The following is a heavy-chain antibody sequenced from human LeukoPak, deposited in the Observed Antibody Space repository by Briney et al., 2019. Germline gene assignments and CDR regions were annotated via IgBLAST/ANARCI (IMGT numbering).Heavy chain of an antibody. CDR2: IYTSGST. CDR1: GGFISSGSYY. Sequence: PSQTLSLTCTVSGGFISSGSYYWSWIRQPAGKGLEWIGRIYTSGSTNYNPSLKSRVTISVDTSKNQFSLKLSSVTAADTAVYYCARVGYSYGHFDYWGQGTLVTVSS. D-gene: IGHD5-18*01. CDR3: ARVGYSYGHFDY. J-gene: IGHJ4*02. V-gene: IGHV4-61*02.